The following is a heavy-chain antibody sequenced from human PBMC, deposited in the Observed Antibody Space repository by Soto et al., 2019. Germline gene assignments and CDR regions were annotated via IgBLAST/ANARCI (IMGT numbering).Heavy chain of an antibody. CDR1: GFTFSSYG. Sequence: PGGSLRLSCAASGFTFSSYGMHWVRQAPGKGLEWVAVISYDGSNKYYADSVKGRFTISRDNSKNTLYLQMNSLRAEDTAVYYCANLDYYDSSGYPAYWGQGTLVTVSS. V-gene: IGHV3-30*18. CDR2: ISYDGSNK. D-gene: IGHD3-22*01. CDR3: ANLDYYDSSGYPAY. J-gene: IGHJ4*02.